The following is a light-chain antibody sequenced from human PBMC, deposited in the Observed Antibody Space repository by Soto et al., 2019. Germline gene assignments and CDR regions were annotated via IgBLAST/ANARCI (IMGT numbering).Light chain of an antibody. Sequence: DVVMTQSPLSLPVTLGQSASISCKSSQSLGYSDGNTYVNWFQQRPGQPPRRLIYKVSERDSGVPDRCRGIGSGTDFTLTISRVEAEDVGVYFCMQGTYWPLTFGPGTKVD. V-gene: IGKV2-30*01. CDR1: QSLGYSDGNTY. CDR3: MQGTYWPLT. J-gene: IGKJ3*01. CDR2: KVS.